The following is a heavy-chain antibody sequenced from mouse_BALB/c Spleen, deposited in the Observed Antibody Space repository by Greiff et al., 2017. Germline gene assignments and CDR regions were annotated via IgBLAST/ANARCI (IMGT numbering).Heavy chain of an antibody. V-gene: IGHV14-1*02. CDR3: ASTGTAYFDY. CDR2: IDPENGNT. J-gene: IGHJ2*01. D-gene: IGHD4-1*01. CDR1: GFNIKDYY. Sequence: LQQSGAELVRPGALVKLSCKASGFNIKDYYMHWVKQRPEQGLEWIGWIDPENGNTIYDPKFQGKASITADTSSNTAYLQLSSLTSEDTAVYYCASTGTAYFDYWGQGTTLTVSS.